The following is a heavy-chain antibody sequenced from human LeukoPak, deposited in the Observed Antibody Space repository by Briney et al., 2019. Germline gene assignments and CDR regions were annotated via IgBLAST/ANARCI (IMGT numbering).Heavy chain of an antibody. Sequence: PGGSLRLSCAASGFTFGSYWMSWVRQAPGKGLEWVANIKQDGSEKYYVDSVKGRFTISRDNAKNSLYLQMNSLRAEDTAVYYCARDWERFDYWGQGTLVTVSS. V-gene: IGHV3-7*01. J-gene: IGHJ4*02. CDR1: GFTFGSYW. D-gene: IGHD1-1*01. CDR2: IKQDGSEK. CDR3: ARDWERFDY.